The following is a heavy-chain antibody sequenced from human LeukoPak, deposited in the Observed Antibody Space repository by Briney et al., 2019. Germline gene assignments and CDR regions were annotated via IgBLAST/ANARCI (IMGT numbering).Heavy chain of an antibody. Sequence: SETLSLTCTVSGGSISSHYWSWIRQPPGKGLEWIGYIYYSGSTNYNPSLKSRVTISVDTSKNQFSLKLSSVTAADTAVYYCARDSGLNWFDPWGQGTLVTVSS. CDR3: ARDSGLNWFDP. D-gene: IGHD3/OR15-3a*01. J-gene: IGHJ5*02. CDR1: GGSISSHY. V-gene: IGHV4-59*11. CDR2: IYYSGST.